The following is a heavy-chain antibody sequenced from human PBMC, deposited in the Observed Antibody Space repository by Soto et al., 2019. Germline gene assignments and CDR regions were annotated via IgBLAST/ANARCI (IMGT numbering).Heavy chain of an antibody. V-gene: IGHV5-51*01. J-gene: IGHJ3*02. CDR1: GYSFTSYW. CDR3: ARQSGEGYSYGDAFDI. D-gene: IGHD5-18*01. Sequence: GESLKISCKGSGYSFTSYWIGWVRQMPGKGLEWMGIIYPGDSDTRYSPSFQGQGNISADKSISTAYLQWSSLKASDTAMDYCARQSGEGYSYGDAFDIWGQGTMVTVSS. CDR2: IYPGDSDT.